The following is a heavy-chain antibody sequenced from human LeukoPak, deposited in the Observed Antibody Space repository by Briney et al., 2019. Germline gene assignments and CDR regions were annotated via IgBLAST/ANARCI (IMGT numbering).Heavy chain of an antibody. Sequence: PGGSLRLSCAASGFTFNSYWMSWVRQAPEKGLEWVANIDPDGSEKQYGDSVKGRFTTSRDNAKNSLYLQMNSLRAEDTAIYYCARIYYFGDNNWRYFDNWGQGTLVTVSS. J-gene: IGHJ4*02. D-gene: IGHD3-10*01. CDR1: GFTFNSYW. V-gene: IGHV3-7*01. CDR3: ARIYYFGDNNWRYFDN. CDR2: IDPDGSEK.